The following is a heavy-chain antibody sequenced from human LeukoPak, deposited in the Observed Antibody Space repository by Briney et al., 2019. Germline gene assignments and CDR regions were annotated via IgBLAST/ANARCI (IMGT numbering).Heavy chain of an antibody. D-gene: IGHD3-22*01. V-gene: IGHV3-48*03. Sequence: GGSLRLSCAASGFTFSSYEMNWVRQAPGKGLEWVSYISSSGSTIYYADSVKGRFTISRDNAKNSLYLQMNSLRAEDTALYYCAKDIDYDSSGELDYWGQGTLVTVSS. CDR1: GFTFSSYE. J-gene: IGHJ4*02. CDR2: ISSSGSTI. CDR3: AKDIDYDSSGELDY.